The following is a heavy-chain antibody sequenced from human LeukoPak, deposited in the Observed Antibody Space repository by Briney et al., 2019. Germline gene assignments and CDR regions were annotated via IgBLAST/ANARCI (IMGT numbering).Heavy chain of an antibody. D-gene: IGHD3-22*01. Sequence: GESLKISCKGSGYSFTSYWIGWVHQMPGKGLEWMGIIYPGDSDTRYSPSFQGQVTISADKSITTAYLQWSSLKASDTAMYYCARGDDSSGYYPGGYFDYWGQGTLVTVSS. V-gene: IGHV5-51*07. CDR3: ARGDDSSGYYPGGYFDY. CDR2: IYPGDSDT. J-gene: IGHJ4*02. CDR1: GYSFTSYW.